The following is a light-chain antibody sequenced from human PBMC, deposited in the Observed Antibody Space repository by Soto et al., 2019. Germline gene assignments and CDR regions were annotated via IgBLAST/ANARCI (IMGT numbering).Light chain of an antibody. V-gene: IGKV3-20*01. CDR1: QSVNSSY. Sequence: DIVLTQSPGTLSLSPGERATLSCRASQSVNSSYLGWYQQKPGQAPRLIIYGASSRATGIPDRFSGNGSGTDITLTISRLDPEDFAVYYYQHYGSSPPKYTFGQGAKLEIK. CDR2: GAS. J-gene: IGKJ2*01. CDR3: QHYGSSPPKYT.